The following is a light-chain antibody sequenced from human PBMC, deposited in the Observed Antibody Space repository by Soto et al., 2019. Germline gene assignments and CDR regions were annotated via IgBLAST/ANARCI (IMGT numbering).Light chain of an antibody. CDR3: GSWDSSLSAYV. V-gene: IGLV1-51*01. CDR1: SSNIGGNS. J-gene: IGLJ1*01. CDR2: DDD. Sequence: QSVMTQPPSVSAAPGQRVTISCSGSSSNIGGNSVSWYQQLPGTAPKLLIYDDDKRPSGIPDRFSGSKSGTSATLGITGFQTGDEADYDCGSWDSSLSAYVFGPGTKLTVL.